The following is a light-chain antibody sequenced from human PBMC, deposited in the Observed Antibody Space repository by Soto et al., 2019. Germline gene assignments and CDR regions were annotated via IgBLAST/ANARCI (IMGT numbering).Light chain of an antibody. CDR1: QTIRGY. Sequence: DIQMTQCPSALSASVEDRVTITCTASQTIRGYLAWYQQKKGKAPKLLIYKASTLKSGVPSRFSGSGYGTEFNLTISSLQTDDFATYYCQHYNSYSEAFGQGTKVDIK. CDR3: QHYNSYSEA. CDR2: KAS. V-gene: IGKV1-5*03. J-gene: IGKJ1*01.